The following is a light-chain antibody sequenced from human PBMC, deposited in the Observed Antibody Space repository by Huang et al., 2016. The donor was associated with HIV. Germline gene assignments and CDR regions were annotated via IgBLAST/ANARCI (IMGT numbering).Light chain of an antibody. CDR2: GAS. CDR3: QQYNNWPTS. J-gene: IGKJ2*03. V-gene: IGKV3-15*01. Sequence: EIVMTQSPATLSVSPGERATLSCRASQSFSINLSCYQPKPGQPPRLLSYGASTRATGIPAKFSGTGSGSEFTLTISSLQSEDFAVYYCQQYNNWPTSFGQGTKLEIK. CDR1: QSFSIN.